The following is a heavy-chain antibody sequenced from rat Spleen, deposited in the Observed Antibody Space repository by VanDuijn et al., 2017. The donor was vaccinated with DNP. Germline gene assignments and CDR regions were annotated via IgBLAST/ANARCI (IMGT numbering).Heavy chain of an antibody. CDR3: AGHALLTTEALDY. V-gene: IGHV5-19*01. D-gene: IGHD1-11*01. CDR2: ISPSGSRT. J-gene: IGHJ2*01. Sequence: EVQLVESGGGLVQPGRSLKLSCAASGITFSNSGMHWIRQAPTKGLEWFATISPSGSRTYYPDSVKGRFTISRDNAKSSLYLQMNSLKSEDTATYYCAGHALLTTEALDYWGQGVMVTVSS. CDR1: GITFSNSG.